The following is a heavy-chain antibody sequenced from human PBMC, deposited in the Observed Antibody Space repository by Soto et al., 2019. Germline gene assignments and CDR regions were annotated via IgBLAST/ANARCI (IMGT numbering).Heavy chain of an antibody. CDR3: ARDRPVPYGYGMGV. Sequence: GGSLRLSCAASEFTFRSYGIHWVRQAPGKGLEWVALIWFDGSKKYYVDSVKGRFAVSRDNSKNTLYLQMNSLRVEDKAVYYCARDRPVPYGYGMGVWGQGTTGTGSS. V-gene: IGHV3-33*01. CDR1: EFTFRSYG. J-gene: IGHJ6*02. D-gene: IGHD2-2*01. CDR2: IWFDGSKK.